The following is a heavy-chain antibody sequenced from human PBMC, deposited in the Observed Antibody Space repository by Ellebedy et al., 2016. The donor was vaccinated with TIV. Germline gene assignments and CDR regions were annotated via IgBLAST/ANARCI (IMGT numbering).Heavy chain of an antibody. CDR3: ARALAALWFDP. Sequence: GSLRLXCTVSGGSITNDYWSWIRQPPGKGLEWIGYIFYSGSTNYNPSLQSRVTISVDTSRNQFSLKLNSVTAADTAVYYCARALAALWFDPWGQGTPVTVSS. J-gene: IGHJ5*02. CDR2: IFYSGST. CDR1: GGSITNDY. V-gene: IGHV4-59*01. D-gene: IGHD6-6*01.